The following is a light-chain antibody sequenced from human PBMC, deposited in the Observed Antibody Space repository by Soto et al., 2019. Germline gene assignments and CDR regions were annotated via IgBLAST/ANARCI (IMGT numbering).Light chain of an antibody. Sequence: QSVLTQPPSVSGAPGQRVTISCTGSSSNIGAGYDVHWYQQLPGTAPKLLIYGNSNRPSGVPDRFSGSKSGTSASLAITGLQAEDEADSYCQSYDSSLSGSMVFGTGTKVTVL. V-gene: IGLV1-40*01. J-gene: IGLJ1*01. CDR1: SSNIGAGYD. CDR3: QSYDSSLSGSMV. CDR2: GNS.